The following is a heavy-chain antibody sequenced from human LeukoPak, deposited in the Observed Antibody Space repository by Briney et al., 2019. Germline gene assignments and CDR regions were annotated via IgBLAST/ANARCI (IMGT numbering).Heavy chain of an antibody. D-gene: IGHD2-2*01. CDR3: ARRPTSHAHTGHWFDP. V-gene: IGHV4-39*01. Sequence: SETLSLTCTVSGGSISSSSYYWGWIRQPPGEGLEWIGSIYYSGSTYYNPSLKSRVTISVDTSKNQFSLKLSSVTAADTAVYYCARRPTSHAHTGHWFDPWGQGTLVTVSS. CDR1: GGSISSSSYY. CDR2: IYYSGST. J-gene: IGHJ5*02.